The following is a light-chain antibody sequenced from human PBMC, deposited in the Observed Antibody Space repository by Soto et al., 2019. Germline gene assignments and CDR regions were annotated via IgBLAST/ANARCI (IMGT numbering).Light chain of an antibody. CDR3: SSYTSISTVV. Sequence: QSALTQPASVSGSPGQSITISCTGTSSDVGGYNYVSWFQQYPGKAPKLTIYDVNNRPSGVSSRFSGSKSGNTASLTISGLQAEDEADYYCSSYTSISTVVLGGGTKLTVL. V-gene: IGLV2-14*01. CDR2: DVN. CDR1: SSDVGGYNY. J-gene: IGLJ2*01.